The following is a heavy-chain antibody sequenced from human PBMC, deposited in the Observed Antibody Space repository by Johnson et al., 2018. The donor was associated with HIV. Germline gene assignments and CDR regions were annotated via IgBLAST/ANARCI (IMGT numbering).Heavy chain of an antibody. D-gene: IGHD3-22*01. CDR3: AKDVGNYWPDSFDI. J-gene: IGHJ3*02. Sequence: QVQLVESGGGLVKPGGSLRLSCAASGFTFSDYYMSWIRQAPGKGLEWVSYISSSGSTISYADSVKGRFTISRDNAKNSLYLQMNSLRDEDTAVYYCAKDVGNYWPDSFDIWGQGTMVTVSS. CDR1: GFTFSDYY. V-gene: IGHV3-11*04. CDR2: ISSSGSTI.